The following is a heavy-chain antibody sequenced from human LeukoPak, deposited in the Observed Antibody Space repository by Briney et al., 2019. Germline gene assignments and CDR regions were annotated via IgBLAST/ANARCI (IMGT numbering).Heavy chain of an antibody. D-gene: IGHD4-23*01. Sequence: GGSLRLSCAASGFTVSSNYMSWVRQAPGKGLEWVSVIYSGGSTYYADSVKGRFTISRDNSKNTLYLQMNSLRAEDTAVYYCAWVYGGNTHFDYWGQGTLVTVSS. CDR1: GFTVSSNY. V-gene: IGHV3-53*01. J-gene: IGHJ4*02. CDR2: IYSGGST. CDR3: AWVYGGNTHFDY.